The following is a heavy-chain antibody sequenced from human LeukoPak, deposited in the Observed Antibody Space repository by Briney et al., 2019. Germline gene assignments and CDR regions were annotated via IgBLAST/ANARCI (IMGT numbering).Heavy chain of an antibody. CDR1: GFTFNTYW. CDR3: ARAEDCSSTSCPRAFDI. CDR2: INTDGSCT. J-gene: IGHJ3*02. D-gene: IGHD2-2*01. Sequence: GGSLRLSCAASGFTFNTYWMHWVRQAPGKRLVWVSRINTDGSCTNYADSVKGRFTISRDNAENTLYLQMNSLRAEDTAVYYCARAEDCSSTSCPRAFDIWGQGTMVTVSS. V-gene: IGHV3-74*01.